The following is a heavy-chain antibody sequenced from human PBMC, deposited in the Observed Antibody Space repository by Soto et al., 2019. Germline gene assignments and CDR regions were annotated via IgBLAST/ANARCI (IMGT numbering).Heavy chain of an antibody. CDR2: MSGSSSTT. J-gene: IGHJ4*02. D-gene: IGHD1-7*01. Sequence: GGSLRLSCATSGLTFSNYAMSWVRQAPGGGLEWVSSMSGSSSTTYYADSVRGRFTISRDRSKNTLYLQMSSLRAEDTALYYCAKNRERELPRVIDFWGQGTLVTVSS. CDR1: GLTFSNYA. V-gene: IGHV3-23*01. CDR3: AKNRERELPRVIDF.